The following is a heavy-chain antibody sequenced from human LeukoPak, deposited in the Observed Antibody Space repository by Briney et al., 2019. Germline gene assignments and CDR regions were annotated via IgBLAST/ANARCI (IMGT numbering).Heavy chain of an antibody. CDR1: DFSFSNYW. J-gene: IGHJ3*02. Sequence: GGCLRPSCTASDFSFSNYWMTWLRQAPGKGLEWVANIMGDESRKYYLDSVTGRFTISRDNAKNSLYLQMNSLRAEDTAVYYCARDANYHVNSDYYDAFDIWGQGTMVTVSS. V-gene: IGHV3-7*01. CDR2: IMGDESRK. D-gene: IGHD3-22*01. CDR3: ARDANYHVNSDYYDAFDI.